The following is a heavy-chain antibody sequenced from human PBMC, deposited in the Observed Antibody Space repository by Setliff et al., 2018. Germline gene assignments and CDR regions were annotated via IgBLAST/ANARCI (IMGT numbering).Heavy chain of an antibody. V-gene: IGHV4-34*01. J-gene: IGHJ3*01. D-gene: IGHD1-1*01. CDR1: GESFDTYY. CDR3: RQAVVGRDVFDV. CDR2: INQSGGG. Sequence: SETLSLTCNVFGESFDTYYWSWIRQPPGKGLEWFGEINQSGGGDYNPSVKGRVTISVDTSKKQFSLTLRYVTAADTALYYCRQAVVGRDVFDVWGQGTVVTVSS.